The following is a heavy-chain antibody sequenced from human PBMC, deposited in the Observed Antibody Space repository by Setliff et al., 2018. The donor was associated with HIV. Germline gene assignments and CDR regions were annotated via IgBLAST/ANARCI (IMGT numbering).Heavy chain of an antibody. V-gene: IGHV1-8*01. Sequence: GASVKVSCKASGYSLTSFDINWVRQATGQGLEWMGWMNANSGKTGYAQTFQGRVTMTRDTSITTAYLDLTSLRSDDTAVYYCARGDYFGSQSPRGFYFDYWGQGTLVTVSS. CDR3: ARGDYFGSQSPRGFYFDY. J-gene: IGHJ4*02. CDR2: MNANSGKT. CDR1: GYSLTSFD. D-gene: IGHD3-10*01.